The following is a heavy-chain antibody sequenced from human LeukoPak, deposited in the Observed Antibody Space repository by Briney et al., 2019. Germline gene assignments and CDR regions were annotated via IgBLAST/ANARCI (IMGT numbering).Heavy chain of an antibody. CDR2: IYKSGTI. Sequence: GGSLRLSCAVSGFTVTVNYMSWVRQAPGKGLEWVSIIYKSGTISYADSVKGRFIISRDSSTNTLSLQMTSLRAEDTAVYYCAKRGDVWSESYGFAMGAWGQGTTVIVSS. CDR3: AKRGDVWSESYGFAMGA. V-gene: IGHV3-66*01. J-gene: IGHJ6*02. CDR1: GFTVTVNY. D-gene: IGHD3-3*01.